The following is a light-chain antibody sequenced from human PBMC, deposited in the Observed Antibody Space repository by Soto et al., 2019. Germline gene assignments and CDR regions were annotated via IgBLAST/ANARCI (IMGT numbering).Light chain of an antibody. CDR3: SSYTSSTPLV. CDR1: SSDIGGYNY. CDR2: EVT. V-gene: IGLV2-14*01. J-gene: IGLJ2*01. Sequence: QSALTQPASVSGSPGQSITISCTGTSSDIGGYNYVSWYQQYPGKVPKLMIYEVTNRPSGVSNRFSGSKSGNTASLTISGLQTEDEADYYCSSYTSSTPLVFGGGTKLTVL.